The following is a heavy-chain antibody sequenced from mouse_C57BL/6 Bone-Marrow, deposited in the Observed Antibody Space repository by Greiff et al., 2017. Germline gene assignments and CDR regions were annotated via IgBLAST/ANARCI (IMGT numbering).Heavy chain of an antibody. Sequence: VKLQESGAELARPGASVKLSCKASGYTFTSYGISWVKQRTGQGLEWIGEIYHRSGNTYYNEKFKGKATLTADKSSSTAYMELRSLTSEDSAVYFCAVLRYQFAYWGQGTLVTVSA. CDR1: GYTFTSYG. CDR3: AVLRYQFAY. J-gene: IGHJ3*01. CDR2: IYHRSGNT. D-gene: IGHD1-1*01. V-gene: IGHV1-81*01.